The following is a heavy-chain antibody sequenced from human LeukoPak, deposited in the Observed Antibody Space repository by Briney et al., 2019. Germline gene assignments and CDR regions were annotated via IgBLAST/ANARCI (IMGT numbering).Heavy chain of an antibody. CDR1: GFTFCSYG. J-gene: IGHJ4*02. D-gene: IGHD5-18*01. CDR2: TSYDGSKK. V-gene: IGHV3-30*18. CDR3: AKENTAMVLDY. Sequence: GGSLRLSCAASGFTFCSYGMHWVRQAPGKGLEWVADTSYDGSKKYYTDSVKGRFTISRDNSKNTLYLQMNGLRAEDTAGYYCAKENTAMVLDYWGQGTLVTVSS.